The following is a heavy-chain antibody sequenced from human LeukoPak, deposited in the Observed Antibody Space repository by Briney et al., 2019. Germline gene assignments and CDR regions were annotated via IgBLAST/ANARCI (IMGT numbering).Heavy chain of an antibody. J-gene: IGHJ5*02. Sequence: ASVKVSCKASGGTFSSYAISWVRQAPGQGLEWMGGIIPIFGTANYAQKFQGRVTITADESTSTAYMELSSLRSEDTAVYYCARNRYNWNEPFDPWGQGTLVTVPS. V-gene: IGHV1-69*13. CDR3: ARNRYNWNEPFDP. D-gene: IGHD1-1*01. CDR2: IIPIFGTA. CDR1: GGTFSSYA.